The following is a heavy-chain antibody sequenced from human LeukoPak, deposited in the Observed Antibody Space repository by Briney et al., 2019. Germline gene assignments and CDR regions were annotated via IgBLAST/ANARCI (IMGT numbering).Heavy chain of an antibody. CDR3: AVPAAIDYYYYYYMDV. CDR2: IIPIFGTA. V-gene: IGHV1-69*05. D-gene: IGHD2-2*01. J-gene: IGHJ6*03. CDR1: GGTFSSYA. Sequence: SVKVSCKASGGTFSSYAISWVRQAPGQGREWMGRIIPIFGTANYAQKFQGRVTITTDESTSTAYMELSSLRSEDTAVYYCAVPAAIDYYYYYYMDVWGKGTTVTVSS.